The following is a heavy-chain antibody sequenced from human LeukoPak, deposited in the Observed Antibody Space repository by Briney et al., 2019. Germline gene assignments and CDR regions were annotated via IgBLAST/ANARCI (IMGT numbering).Heavy chain of an antibody. D-gene: IGHD6-19*01. J-gene: IGHJ4*02. V-gene: IGHV4-34*01. CDR2: TNHRGST. CDR1: GGSFSGYS. CDR3: ARVSRWFLAVAGYADF. Sequence: SETLSLTCAFSGGSFSGYSWSWIRQTPGQGLEWVGETNHRGSTNYNPSLKSRVTISVDASKSQFYLKLSSVTAADTAVYYCARVSRWFLAVAGYADFWGQGTQVTVSS.